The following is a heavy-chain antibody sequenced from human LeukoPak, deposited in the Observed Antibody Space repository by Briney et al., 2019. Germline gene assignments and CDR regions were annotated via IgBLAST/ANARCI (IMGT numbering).Heavy chain of an antibody. CDR2: MNPNSGNT. CDR1: GYTFTSYD. D-gene: IGHD3-22*01. J-gene: IGHJ4*02. CDR3: ARVLPDYYDSRGSFDY. Sequence: GASVKVSCKASGYTFTSYDINWVRQATGQGLEWMGWMNPNSGNTGYAQKFQGRVTMTRNTSISTAYMELSSLRSEDTAVYYCARVLPDYYDSRGSFDYWGQGTLVTVSS. V-gene: IGHV1-8*01.